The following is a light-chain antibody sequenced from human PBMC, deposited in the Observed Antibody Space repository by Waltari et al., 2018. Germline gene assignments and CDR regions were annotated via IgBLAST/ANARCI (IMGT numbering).Light chain of an antibody. J-gene: IGLJ3*02. V-gene: IGLV7-43*01. Sequence: QTVVTQEPSLTVSPGGTVTLTCASTPGAVISNYYPNWFQQKPGQAPRALIYDTNKKQPCTPARFSGSLLGGKAALTLSGAQPEDEAGYYCLVYRGDAQWVFGGGTKLTVL. CDR1: PGAVISNYY. CDR3: LVYRGDAQWV. CDR2: DTN.